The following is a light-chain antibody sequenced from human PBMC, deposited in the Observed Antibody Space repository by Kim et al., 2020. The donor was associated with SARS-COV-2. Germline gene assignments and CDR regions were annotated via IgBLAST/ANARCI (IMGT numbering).Light chain of an antibody. CDR2: DAS. V-gene: IGKV1-5*01. Sequence: ASVGDRVTITCRASQSISNWLAWYQQKPGKAPNLLIYDASSLERGVPSRFSGSGSGTEFTLTISSLQPDDFATYYCQQFTSYPLTFGGGTKVDIK. J-gene: IGKJ4*01. CDR3: QQFTSYPLT. CDR1: QSISNW.